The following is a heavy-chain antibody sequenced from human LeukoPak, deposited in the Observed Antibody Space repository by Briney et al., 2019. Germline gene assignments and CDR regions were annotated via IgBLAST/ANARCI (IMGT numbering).Heavy chain of an antibody. CDR3: ARGTGTTAYFDY. V-gene: IGHV3-7*02. CDR1: GFTFSNYW. D-gene: IGHD1-1*01. Sequence: GGSLRLSCTASGFTFSNYWMNWVRQAPGKGLEWVANIKQDGSEKYYVDSVKGRFTISRDNAKNSLYLQVNSLRAEDTAVYYCARGTGTTAYFDYWGRGTLVTVSS. J-gene: IGHJ4*02. CDR2: IKQDGSEK.